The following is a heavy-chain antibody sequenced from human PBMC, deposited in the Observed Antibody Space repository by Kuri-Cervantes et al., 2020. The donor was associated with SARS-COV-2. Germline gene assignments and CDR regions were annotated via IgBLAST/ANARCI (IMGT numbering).Heavy chain of an antibody. Sequence: GSLRLSCTVSGGSISSYYWSWIRQPPGKGLEWIGSIYHSGSTYYNPSLKSRVTISVDTSKNQFSLKLSSVTAADTAVYYCARHRMADAFDIWGQGTMVTVSS. J-gene: IGHJ3*02. D-gene: IGHD2-8*01. CDR3: ARHRMADAFDI. CDR1: GGSISSYY. CDR2: IYHSGST. V-gene: IGHV4-59*08.